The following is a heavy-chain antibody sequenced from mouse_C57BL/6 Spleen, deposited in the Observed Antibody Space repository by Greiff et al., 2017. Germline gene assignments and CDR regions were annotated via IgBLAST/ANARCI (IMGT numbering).Heavy chain of an antibody. V-gene: IGHV14-1*01. CDR1: GFNIKDYY. J-gene: IGHJ4*01. Sequence: VQLQQSGAELVRPGASVKLSCTASGFNIKDYYMHWVKQRPEQGLEWIGRIDPEDGDTEYAPKFQGKATMTADTSSNTAYLQLSSLTSEDTAVYYCTTCMGLRQDYAMDYWGQGTSVTVSS. D-gene: IGHD2-4*01. CDR2: IDPEDGDT. CDR3: TTCMGLRQDYAMDY.